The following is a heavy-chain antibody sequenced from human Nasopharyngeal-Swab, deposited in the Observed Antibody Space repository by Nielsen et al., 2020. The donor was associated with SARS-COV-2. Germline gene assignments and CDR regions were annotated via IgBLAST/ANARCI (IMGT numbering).Heavy chain of an antibody. CDR2: ISSSSSTI. CDR3: ARAGTDY. CDR1: GFTFSSYS. Sequence: GESLKISCAASGFTFSSYSMNWVRQAPGKGLEWVSYISSSSSTIYYADSVKGRFTISRDNAKNSLYLQMNSPRAEDTAVYYCARAGTDYWGQGTLVTVSS. V-gene: IGHV3-48*04. D-gene: IGHD1-1*01. J-gene: IGHJ4*02.